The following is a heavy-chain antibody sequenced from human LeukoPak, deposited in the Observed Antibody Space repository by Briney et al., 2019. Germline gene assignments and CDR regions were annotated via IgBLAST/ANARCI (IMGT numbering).Heavy chain of an antibody. CDR2: IKQDGSKK. D-gene: IGHD2-21*02. V-gene: IGHV3-7*01. CDR3: ARVLCGGDCTDAFDI. J-gene: IGHJ3*02. Sequence: EPGGSLRLSCAGSGFTFSSYWMSWVRQAPGKGLEWVANIKQDGSKKYYVDSVKGRFTISRDNAKNSLYLQMNSLRAEDTAVYYCARVLCGGDCTDAFDIWGQGTMVTVSS. CDR1: GFTFSSYW.